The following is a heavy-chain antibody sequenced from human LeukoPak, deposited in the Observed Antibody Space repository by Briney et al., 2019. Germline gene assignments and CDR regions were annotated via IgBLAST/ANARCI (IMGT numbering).Heavy chain of an antibody. CDR3: ARTVPYDFGPYGMDV. J-gene: IGHJ6*02. D-gene: IGHD3-3*01. V-gene: IGHV1-3*01. Sequence: ASVKVSCKASGYTFTSYAMHWVRQAPGQRLEWMGWINAGNGNTKYSRKFQGRVTITRDTSASTAYMELSSLRSEDTAVYYCARTVPYDFGPYGMDVWGQGTTVIVSS. CDR1: GYTFTSYA. CDR2: INAGNGNT.